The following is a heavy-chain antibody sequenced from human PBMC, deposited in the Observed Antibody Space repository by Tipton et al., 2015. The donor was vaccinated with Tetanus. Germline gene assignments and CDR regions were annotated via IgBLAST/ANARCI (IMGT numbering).Heavy chain of an antibody. J-gene: IGHJ6*02. CDR3: ARDRGDYIYYGMDV. D-gene: IGHD3-22*01. CDR2: IDPNSGGT. Sequence: QVQSGAEVKKPGASVKVSCKASGYTFTGYYIYWVRQAPGQGLEWMGWIDPNSGGTVYAQKFQGRVTMTRDTSINTAYMELRSLRSDDTAVYYCARDRGDYIYYGMDVWGPGTTVTVS. V-gene: IGHV1-2*02. CDR1: GYTFTGYY.